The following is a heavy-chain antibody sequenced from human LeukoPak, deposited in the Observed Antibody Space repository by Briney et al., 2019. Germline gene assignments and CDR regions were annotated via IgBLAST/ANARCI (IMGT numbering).Heavy chain of an antibody. CDR2: ISSSSSSYI. CDR3: ARDSVYGSGYPYYFDY. Sequence: GGSLRLSCAASGFTFSSYSMNWVRQAPGKGLEWVSSISSSSSSYIYYADSVKGRFTISRDNAKNSLYLQMNSLRAEDTAVYYCARDSVYGSGYPYYFDYWGQGTLVAVSS. D-gene: IGHD3-3*01. CDR1: GFTFSSYS. V-gene: IGHV3-21*01. J-gene: IGHJ4*02.